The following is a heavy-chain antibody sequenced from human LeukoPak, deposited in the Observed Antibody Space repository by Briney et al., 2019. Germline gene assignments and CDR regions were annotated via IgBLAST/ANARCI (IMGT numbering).Heavy chain of an antibody. CDR1: GGSLSGNY. V-gene: IGHV4-34*01. J-gene: IGHJ4*02. CDR2: INNSGNT. Sequence: SETLSLTCAVYGGSLSGNYCSWIRHPPGKGLEWIGEINNSGNTNYNPSLKSRVTISVDTSKNHFSLKLSSVTSADTAVYYCARRSSGGGLFDYGGQGTLVTVSS. CDR3: ARRSSGGGLFDY. D-gene: IGHD3-22*01.